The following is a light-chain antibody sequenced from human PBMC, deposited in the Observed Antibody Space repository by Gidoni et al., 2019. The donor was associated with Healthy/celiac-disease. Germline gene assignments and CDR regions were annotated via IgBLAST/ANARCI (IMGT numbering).Light chain of an antibody. J-gene: IGKJ1*01. CDR3: QQRSNWPPVT. CDR2: DAS. V-gene: IGKV3-11*01. Sequence: DIVLTQSPATLSLSPGERATLSCRASQSVSSYLAWYQQKPGQAPRLLIYDASNRATGIPARFSGSGSGTDFTPTISSLEPEDFAVYYCQQRSNWPPVTFGQGTKVEIK. CDR1: QSVSSY.